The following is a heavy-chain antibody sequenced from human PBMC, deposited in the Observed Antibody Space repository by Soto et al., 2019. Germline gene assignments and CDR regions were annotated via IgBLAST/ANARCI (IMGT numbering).Heavy chain of an antibody. CDR2: INHSGST. Sequence: QVQLQQWGAGLLKPSETLSLTCAVYGGSFSGYYWSWIRQPPGKGLEWIGEINHSGSTNYNPSLKSRVTISVDTSKTQFSLKLSSVTAADTAVYYCARGGGWNYQPDDAFDIWGQGTMVTVSS. J-gene: IGHJ3*02. V-gene: IGHV4-34*01. D-gene: IGHD1-7*01. CDR3: ARGGGWNYQPDDAFDI. CDR1: GGSFSGYY.